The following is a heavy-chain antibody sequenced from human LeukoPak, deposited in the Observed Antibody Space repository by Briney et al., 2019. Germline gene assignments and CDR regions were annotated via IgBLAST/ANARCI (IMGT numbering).Heavy chain of an antibody. CDR1: GFTFSDYC. CDR3: ASGYYGSGSYTFDY. J-gene: IGHJ4*02. Sequence: GGARRRAGAPSGFTFSDYCRSLSHRAPGKGLDSVSYVSSSGSTIYYADSVKGRFTISRDNAKNSLYLQMNSLRAEDTAVYYCASGYYGSGSYTFDYWGQGTLVTVSS. D-gene: IGHD3-10*01. CDR2: VSSSGSTI. V-gene: IGHV3-11*01.